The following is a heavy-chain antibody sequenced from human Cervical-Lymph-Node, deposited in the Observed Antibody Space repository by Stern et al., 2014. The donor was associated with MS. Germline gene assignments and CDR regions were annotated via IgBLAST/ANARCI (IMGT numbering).Heavy chain of an antibody. CDR2: IWYDGSNP. V-gene: IGHV3-33*01. J-gene: IGHJ4*02. Sequence: VKPEESGGGVVQTGRSLRLFCAASGFRFSRSVLHWVRQALGKGMEWVALIWYDGSNPYYADSVTGRFTISRDNYKNALYLQMNSLRAEDTSVYYCASAYSSSHYYFDYWGQGTLVTVSS. CDR1: GFRFSRSV. CDR3: ASAYSSSHYYFDY. D-gene: IGHD6-13*01.